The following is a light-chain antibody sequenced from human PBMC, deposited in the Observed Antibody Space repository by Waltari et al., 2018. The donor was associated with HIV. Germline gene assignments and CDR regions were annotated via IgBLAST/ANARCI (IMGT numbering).Light chain of an antibody. Sequence: QSALTQPASVSGSPGQSITISCTGTSSDVGGYNYVSWYQQHPGKAPKLMIYEVSNRPSGVSNRFSGSKSGNTASLTISGLQAEDEADYYCSSYTSSSTRVFGGGTNPTVL. CDR3: SSYTSSSTRV. V-gene: IGLV2-14*01. J-gene: IGLJ3*02. CDR2: EVS. CDR1: SSDVGGYNY.